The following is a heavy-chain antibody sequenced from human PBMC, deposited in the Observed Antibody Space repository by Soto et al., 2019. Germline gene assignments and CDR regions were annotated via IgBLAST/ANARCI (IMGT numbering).Heavy chain of an antibody. CDR1: GYTLTELS. D-gene: IGHD3-10*01. V-gene: IGHV1-24*01. J-gene: IGHJ6*02. Sequence: GASVKVSCKVSGYTLTELSMHWVRQAPGKGLEWMGGFDPEDGETIYAQKFQGRVTMTEDTSTDTAYMELSSLRSEDTAVYYCATEYGSGSYSPQTYGMDVWGQGTTVTSP. CDR3: ATEYGSGSYSPQTYGMDV. CDR2: FDPEDGET.